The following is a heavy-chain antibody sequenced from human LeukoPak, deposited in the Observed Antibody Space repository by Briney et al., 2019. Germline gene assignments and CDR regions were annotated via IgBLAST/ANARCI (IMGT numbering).Heavy chain of an antibody. CDR2: IYYSGST. CDR3: ARHPEGCSGGSCGPDY. Sequence: PSETLSLTCTVSGGSISSSSYYWGRIRQPPGKGLEWIGSIYYSGSTYYNPSLKSRVTISVDTSKNQFSLKLSSVTAADTAVYYCARHPEGCSGGSCGPDYWGQGTLVTVSS. V-gene: IGHV4-39*01. CDR1: GGSISSSSYY. D-gene: IGHD2-15*01. J-gene: IGHJ4*02.